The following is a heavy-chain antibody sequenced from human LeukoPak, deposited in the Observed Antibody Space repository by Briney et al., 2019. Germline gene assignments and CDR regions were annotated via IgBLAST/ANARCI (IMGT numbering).Heavy chain of an antibody. Sequence: PSETLSLTCAVYGGSFSGYYWSWIRQPPGKGLEWIGEINHGGSTNYNPSLKSRVTISVDTSKNQFSLKLSSVTAADTAVYYCARGGPVVVVVAATGDDYWGQGTLVTVSS. V-gene: IGHV4-34*01. CDR2: INHGGST. CDR1: GGSFSGYY. CDR3: ARGGPVVVVVAATGDDY. D-gene: IGHD2-15*01. J-gene: IGHJ4*02.